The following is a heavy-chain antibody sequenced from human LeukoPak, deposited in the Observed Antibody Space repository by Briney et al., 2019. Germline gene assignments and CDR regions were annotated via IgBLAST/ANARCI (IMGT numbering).Heavy chain of an antibody. CDR3: VKDLGGNYDY. D-gene: IGHD1-7*01. V-gene: IGHV3-74*01. CDR1: GFTFSSYW. CDR2: IDYDGSIS. Sequence: PGGSLRLSCAASGFTFSSYWIHWVRQVPGKGLVWVSRIDYDGSISNYADSVKGRFTISRDNARNTLYPQMNSLRVDDTAVYYCVKDLGGNYDYWGQGTLVTVSS. J-gene: IGHJ4*02.